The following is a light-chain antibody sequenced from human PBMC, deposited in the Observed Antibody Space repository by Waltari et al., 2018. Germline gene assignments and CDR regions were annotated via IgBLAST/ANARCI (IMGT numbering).Light chain of an antibody. CDR1: QGISSY. J-gene: IGKJ1*01. CDR3: LQHNSYPRT. V-gene: IGKV1-17*01. CDR2: AAT. Sequence: DIQMTQSPSSLSASVGDTVTITCRASQGISSYLNWFQQKPGKAPKLLIYAATTLQSGVPSRFSGSGSGTEFTLTISSLQPEDFAAYHCLQHNSYPRTFGQGTKVEIK.